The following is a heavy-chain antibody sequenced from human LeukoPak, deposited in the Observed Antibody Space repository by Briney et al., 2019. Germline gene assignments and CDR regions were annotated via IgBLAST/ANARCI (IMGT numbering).Heavy chain of an antibody. D-gene: IGHD2-2*01. Sequence: PSETLSLTCTVSGDSMSSSRHYWGWIRQPPGKGLEWIGSICYSGRTYYNPSLKSRVTISVDTSNNQFSLKVSSVTAADTGVYYCARIYCTSTSCYGDHYYGMDVWGQGTTVTVSS. CDR1: GDSMSSSRHY. J-gene: IGHJ6*02. CDR2: ICYSGRT. CDR3: ARIYCTSTSCYGDHYYGMDV. V-gene: IGHV4-39*01.